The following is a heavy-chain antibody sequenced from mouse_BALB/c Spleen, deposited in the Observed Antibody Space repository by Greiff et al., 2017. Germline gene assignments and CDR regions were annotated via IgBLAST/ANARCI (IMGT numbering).Heavy chain of an antibody. CDR1: GFTFSDYY. CDR2: ISDGGSYT. Sequence: EVQVVESGGGLVKPGGSLKLSCAASGFTFSDYYMYWVRQTPEKRLEWVATISDGGSYTYYPDSVKGRFTISRDNAKNNLYLQMSSLKSEDTAMYYCARDGGADAMDYWGQGTSVTVSS. CDR3: ARDGGADAMDY. V-gene: IGHV5-4*02. J-gene: IGHJ4*01.